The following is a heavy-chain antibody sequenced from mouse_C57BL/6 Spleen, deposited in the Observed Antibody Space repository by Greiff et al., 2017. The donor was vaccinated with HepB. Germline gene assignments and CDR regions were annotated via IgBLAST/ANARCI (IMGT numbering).Heavy chain of an antibody. CDR3: ARRGDYDRDYYAMDY. J-gene: IGHJ4*01. D-gene: IGHD2-4*01. CDR1: GYAFSSYW. V-gene: IGHV1-80*01. Sequence: QVQLQQSGAELVKPGASVKISCKASGYAFSSYWMNWVKQRPGKGLEWIGQIYPGDGDTNYNGKFKGKATLTADKSSSTAYMQLSSLTSEDSAVYFCARRGDYDRDYYAMDYWGQGTSVTVSS. CDR2: IYPGDGDT.